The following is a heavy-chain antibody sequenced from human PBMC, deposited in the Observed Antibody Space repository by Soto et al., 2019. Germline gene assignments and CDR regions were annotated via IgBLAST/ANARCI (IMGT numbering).Heavy chain of an antibody. CDR3: ARLRIVVVPAATTRAFDI. Sequence: RGESLKISCKGSGYSFTSYWIGWVLQIPWKGLEWMGIIYPGDSDTRYSPSFQGQVTISADKSISTAYLQWSSLKASDTAMYYCARLRIVVVPAATTRAFDIWGQGTMVTVSS. D-gene: IGHD2-2*01. V-gene: IGHV5-51*01. CDR2: IYPGDSDT. CDR1: GYSFTSYW. J-gene: IGHJ3*02.